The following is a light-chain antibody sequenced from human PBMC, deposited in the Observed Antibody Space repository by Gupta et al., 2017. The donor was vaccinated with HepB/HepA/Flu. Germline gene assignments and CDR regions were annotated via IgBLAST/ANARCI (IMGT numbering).Light chain of an antibody. CDR3: AAWDDNLSEEV. J-gene: IGLJ1*01. V-gene: IGLV1-47*01. Sequence: QSVLTQQRSASGTPGQRVTISCSGVSSNIGRNYLYCYLQLPGTAPSLLIYRNNHRPSGVPDRFSGSKSGTSASLAICRLRSADEADYYCAAWDDNLSEEVFGTGTKDTFL. CDR1: SSNIGRNY. CDR2: RNN.